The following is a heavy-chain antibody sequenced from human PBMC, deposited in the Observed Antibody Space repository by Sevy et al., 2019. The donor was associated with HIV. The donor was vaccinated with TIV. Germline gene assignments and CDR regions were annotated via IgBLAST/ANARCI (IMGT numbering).Heavy chain of an antibody. J-gene: IGHJ6*02. V-gene: IGHV3-15*01. CDR2: IKSKTDGGTI. D-gene: IGHD5-12*01. Sequence: GGSLRLSCAASGFTFSSAWMSWVRLAPGKGLEWVGRIKSKTDGGTIDYAAPVKGRFTISREDSKNTLYLQMNSLKAEDTAVYYCITDPGYRGYDEEVINYYYYGMDVWGHGTTVTVSS. CDR3: ITDPGYRGYDEEVINYYYYGMDV. CDR1: GFTFSSAW.